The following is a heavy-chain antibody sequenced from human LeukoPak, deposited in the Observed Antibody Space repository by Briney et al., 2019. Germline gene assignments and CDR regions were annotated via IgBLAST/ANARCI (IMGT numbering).Heavy chain of an antibody. Sequence: GGSLRLSCAASGFTFSNYYMHWLRQAPFRGLEWVSSTSESNDNIKYADSVKGRLTISRDNAKNSLYLQMNSLRDEDTALYYCAKDRQHYDLLTGFDAFDIWGQGTMVTVSS. CDR1: GFTFSNYY. CDR2: TSESNDNI. D-gene: IGHD3-9*01. V-gene: IGHV3-21*04. J-gene: IGHJ3*02. CDR3: AKDRQHYDLLTGFDAFDI.